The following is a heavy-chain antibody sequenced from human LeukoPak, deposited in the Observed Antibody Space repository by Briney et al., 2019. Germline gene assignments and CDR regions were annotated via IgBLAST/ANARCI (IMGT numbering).Heavy chain of an antibody. CDR1: GFTFSSYW. Sequence: PGGSLGLSCAASGFTFSSYWMSWVRQAPGKGLEWVANIKQDGSEKYYVDSVKGRFTISRDNAENSLYLQMNSLRAEDTAVYYCARDGYCSGGSCYRGLGNYWGQGTLVTVSS. D-gene: IGHD2-15*01. CDR3: ARDGYCSGGSCYRGLGNY. CDR2: IKQDGSEK. V-gene: IGHV3-7*01. J-gene: IGHJ4*02.